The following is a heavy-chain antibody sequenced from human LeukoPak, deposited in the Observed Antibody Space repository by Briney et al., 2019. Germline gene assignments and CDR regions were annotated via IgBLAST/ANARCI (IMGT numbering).Heavy chain of an antibody. V-gene: IGHV3-21*01. CDR1: GFTFSSYS. Sequence: GGSLRLSCAASGFTFSSYSMNWVRQAPGKGLEWVSSISSSSSYIYYADSVKGRFTISRDNAKNSLYLQMNSLRAEDTAVYYCAREVTIFGVVSPFYDYWGQGTLVTVSS. D-gene: IGHD3-3*01. J-gene: IGHJ4*02. CDR3: AREVTIFGVVSPFYDY. CDR2: ISSSSSYI.